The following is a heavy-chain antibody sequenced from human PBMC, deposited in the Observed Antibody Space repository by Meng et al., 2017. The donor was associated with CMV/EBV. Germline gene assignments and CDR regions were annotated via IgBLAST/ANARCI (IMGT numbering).Heavy chain of an antibody. D-gene: IGHD6-6*01. CDR1: GGSISSGGYY. CDR2: IYYSGST. Sequence: SETLSLTCTVSGGSISSGGYYWSWIRQHPGKGLEWIWYIYYSGSTYYNPSLKSRVTISVDTSKNQFSLKLSSVTAADTAVYYCARANEGYSSSASYYYYGMDVWGQGTTVTVSS. J-gene: IGHJ6*02. CDR3: ARANEGYSSSASYYYYGMDV. V-gene: IGHV4-31*03.